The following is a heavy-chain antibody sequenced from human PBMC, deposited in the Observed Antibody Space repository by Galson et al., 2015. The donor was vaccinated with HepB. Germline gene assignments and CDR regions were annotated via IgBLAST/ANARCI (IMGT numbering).Heavy chain of an antibody. CDR2: IYTGGDT. CDR1: GFTVRSHY. CDR3: ATSTKWSGYFDY. Sequence: SLRLSCAVSGFTVRSHYMTWVRQAPGKGLECVSVIYTGGDTTYADSVTGRFTLSRGNSKNTVYLQMNSLRGDDTAVYYCATSTKWSGYFDYWGRGTLVTVSS. V-gene: IGHV3-53*01. D-gene: IGHD2-15*01. J-gene: IGHJ4*02.